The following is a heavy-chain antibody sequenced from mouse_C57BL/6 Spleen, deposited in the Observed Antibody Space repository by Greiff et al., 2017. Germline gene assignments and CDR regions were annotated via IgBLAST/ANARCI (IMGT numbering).Heavy chain of an antibody. D-gene: IGHD1-1*01. CDR1: GFTFSSYA. Sequence: EVKVVESGGGLVKPGGSLKLSCAASGFTFSSYAMSWVRQTPEKRLEWVATISDGGSYTYYPDNVKGRFTISRDNAKNNLYLQMSHLKSEDTAMYYCARGGYYGSSPYAMDYWGQGTSVTVSS. CDR2: ISDGGSYT. V-gene: IGHV5-4*03. CDR3: ARGGYYGSSPYAMDY. J-gene: IGHJ4*01.